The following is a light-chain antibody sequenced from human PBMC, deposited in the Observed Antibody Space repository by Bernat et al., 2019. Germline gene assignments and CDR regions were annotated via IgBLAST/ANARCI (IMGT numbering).Light chain of an antibody. CDR2: KVS. Sequence: DVVMTQSPLSLLVTLGQPASISCRSSQSLVHTDGNTYLNWFHQRPGQPPRRLIHKVSNRDSGIPDRFSGSGSGNYFTLEISRVEAEDAGLYYCMQGTHWPLWTFGQGTKVEIE. CDR3: MQGTHWPLWT. CDR1: QSLVHTDGNTY. J-gene: IGKJ1*01. V-gene: IGKV2-30*02.